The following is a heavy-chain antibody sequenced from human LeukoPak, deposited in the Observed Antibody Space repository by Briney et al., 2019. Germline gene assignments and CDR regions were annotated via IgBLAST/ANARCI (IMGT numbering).Heavy chain of an antibody. Sequence: ASVTVSCKASVYSFTSYDINWVRQATGQGGEWMGWMNPNSGNTGYAQKFKGRVTLTRDTSITTAYMELSSLSSEDTAIYYCAREPSLHSSSSYNFWGQGTLVTVSS. CDR2: MNPNSGNT. J-gene: IGHJ4*02. CDR1: VYSFTSYD. CDR3: AREPSLHSSSSYNF. D-gene: IGHD6-6*01. V-gene: IGHV1-8*01.